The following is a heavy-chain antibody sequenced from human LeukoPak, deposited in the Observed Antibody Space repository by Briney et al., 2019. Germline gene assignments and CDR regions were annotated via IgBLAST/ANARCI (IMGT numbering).Heavy chain of an antibody. J-gene: IGHJ4*02. CDR2: IAAYNGNT. D-gene: IGHD3-3*01. CDR3: ARGGPEYDFWSGYYSD. Sequence: ASVNVSCKASGYTFTIYGISWVRQGPGQGLEWMGWIAAYNGNTNNAQKLQGRVTMTTDTSTSTAYMELRSLRSDDTAVYYCARGGPEYDFWSGYYSDWGQGTLVTVSS. CDR1: GYTFTIYG. V-gene: IGHV1-18*01.